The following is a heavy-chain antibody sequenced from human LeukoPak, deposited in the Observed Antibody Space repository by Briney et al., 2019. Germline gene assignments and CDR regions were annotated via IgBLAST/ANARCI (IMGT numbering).Heavy chain of an antibody. V-gene: IGHV4-39*01. Sequence: SETLSLTCTVSGGSISGSSYYWGWIRQPPGKGLEWIGSIYYSGSTYYNPSLKSRVTISVDTSKNQFSLKLSSVTVADTAVYYCARHRIAVAGTSPPDYWGQGTLVTVSS. D-gene: IGHD6-19*01. CDR1: GGSISGSSYY. CDR3: ARHRIAVAGTSPPDY. J-gene: IGHJ4*02. CDR2: IYYSGST.